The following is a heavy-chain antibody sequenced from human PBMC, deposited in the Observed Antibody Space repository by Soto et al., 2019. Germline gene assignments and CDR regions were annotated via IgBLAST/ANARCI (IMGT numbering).Heavy chain of an antibody. CDR3: ARGLGRSYDYVWGSYRRDY. V-gene: IGHV4-4*02. CDR2: IYHSGST. Sequence: SETLSCHCAVSGGSIRSINWCSWVRQPPGKGLEWIGEIYHSGSTNYNPSLKSRVPISVDKSKTQFSLKLSSVTAADTAVYYCARGLGRSYDYVWGSYRRDYWGQGTLVTVSS. CDR1: GGSIRSINW. J-gene: IGHJ4*02. D-gene: IGHD3-16*02.